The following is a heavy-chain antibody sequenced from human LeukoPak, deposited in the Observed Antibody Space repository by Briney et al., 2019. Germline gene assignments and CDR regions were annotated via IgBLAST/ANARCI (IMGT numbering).Heavy chain of an antibody. CDR1: GGSISSYY. D-gene: IGHD5-12*01. CDR2: IYYRWST. J-gene: IGHJ5*02. V-gene: IGHV4-59*01. CDR3: ARGENSGYDFVDRFDP. Sequence: KPSETLSLTCTVSGGSISSYYWSWIRQPPGKGLEWIGYIYYRWSTNYNPPLKSRVTISVDTSKNQFSLKLSSVTAADTAVYYCARGENSGYDFVDRFDPWGQGTLVTVSS.